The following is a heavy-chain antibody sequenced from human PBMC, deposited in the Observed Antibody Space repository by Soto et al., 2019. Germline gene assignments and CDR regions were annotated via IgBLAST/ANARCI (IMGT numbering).Heavy chain of an antibody. V-gene: IGHV1-3*01. CDR2: INGGTVQT. CDR1: GYTFSTYA. CDR3: ARGKGMEENYYYYGMDI. J-gene: IGHJ6*02. D-gene: IGHD1-1*01. Sequence: ASVKVSCKASGYTFSTYAMHWVRQAPGQSLEWMGWINGGTVQTRYSQRVQDRVTITRDTSAKTTYMDLTSLRYEDTAVYYCARGKGMEENYYYYGMDIWGQGPTVTVS.